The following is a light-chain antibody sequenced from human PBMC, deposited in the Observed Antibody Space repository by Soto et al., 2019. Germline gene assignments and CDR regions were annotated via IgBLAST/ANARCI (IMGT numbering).Light chain of an antibody. CDR2: GAS. V-gene: IGKV3-20*01. CDR1: QSVSSNY. CDR3: QQYGSSTRT. Sequence: ETLMTQSPATLSVSPGERATLSCRASQSVSSNYLAWYQHKPGQDPRLLIYGASRGATGIPDRFSGSGSGTDFNLTISRLETEDFAVYYCQQYGSSTRTFGQGTKLDIK. J-gene: IGKJ1*01.